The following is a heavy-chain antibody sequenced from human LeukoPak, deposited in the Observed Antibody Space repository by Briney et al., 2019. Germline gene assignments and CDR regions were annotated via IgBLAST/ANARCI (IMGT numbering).Heavy chain of an antibody. CDR1: GYTFTGYY. Sequence: ASVKVSCKASGYTFTGYYMHWVRQAPGQGLEWMGWINPNSGGTNYAQKFQGRVTMTRDTSISTAYMELSRLRSDDTAVYYCARDHQLGAVDAFDIWGQGTMVTVSS. V-gene: IGHV1-2*02. CDR3: ARDHQLGAVDAFDI. J-gene: IGHJ3*02. CDR2: INPNSGGT. D-gene: IGHD1-26*01.